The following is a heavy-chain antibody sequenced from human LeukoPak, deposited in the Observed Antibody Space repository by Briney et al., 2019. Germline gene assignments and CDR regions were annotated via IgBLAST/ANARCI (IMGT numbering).Heavy chain of an antibody. V-gene: IGHV1-18*01. CDR1: GYTFTSYG. J-gene: IGHJ4*02. CDR3: AREIRKTPYYYDSSGYEY. Sequence: GASVKVSCKASGYTFTSYGISWVRQAPGQGLEWMGWISAYNGNTNYAQKLQGRVTMTTDTSTSTAYMELRSLRSDDTAVYYCAREIRKTPYYYDSSGYEYWGQGTLLTVSS. D-gene: IGHD3-22*01. CDR2: ISAYNGNT.